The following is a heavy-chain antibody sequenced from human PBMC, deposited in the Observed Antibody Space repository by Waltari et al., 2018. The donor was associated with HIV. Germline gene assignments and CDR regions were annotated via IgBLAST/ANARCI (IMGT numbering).Heavy chain of an antibody. CDR2: INREGSTI. Sequence: EVQLVESGGGLVQPGGSLRLSCSASGFTFSSYWMHWVRQAPGKGLVVVSGINREGSTIRYADSVKGRFTISRDNAKNTLYLQMNSLRAEDTALYYCARGQYYSMDVWGQGTTVTVSS. CDR3: ARGQYYSMDV. CDR1: GFTFSSYW. J-gene: IGHJ6*02. D-gene: IGHD3-10*01. V-gene: IGHV3-74*01.